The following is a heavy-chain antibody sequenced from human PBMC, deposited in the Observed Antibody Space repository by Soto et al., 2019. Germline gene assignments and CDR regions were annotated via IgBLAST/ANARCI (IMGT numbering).Heavy chain of an antibody. J-gene: IGHJ4*02. Sequence: QVQMVQSGAEVKKPGTSVKVSCKASGYAFINYAVTWVRQAPGEGLEWMGGISPSNENSYSAQKFQDRVTMSTETSSNTAYMELRRLTSDDTAVYYCSREGGNTGTSDYWGEGTLVTVSS. CDR1: GYAFINYA. CDR2: ISPSNENS. V-gene: IGHV1-18*01. D-gene: IGHD1-7*01. CDR3: SREGGNTGTSDY.